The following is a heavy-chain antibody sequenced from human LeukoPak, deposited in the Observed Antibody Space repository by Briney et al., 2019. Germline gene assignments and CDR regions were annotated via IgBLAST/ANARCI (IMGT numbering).Heavy chain of an antibody. CDR1: GGSISSYY. V-gene: IGHV4-59*01. J-gene: IGHJ4*02. CDR3: AREGESNPGYFDY. D-gene: IGHD1-14*01. CDR2: IYYSGST. Sequence: SETLSLTCTVSGGSISSYYWSWIRQPPGQGLEWIGYIYYSGSTNYNPSLKSRVTISVDTSKNQFSLKLSSVTAADTAVYYCAREGESNPGYFDYWGQGTLVTVSS.